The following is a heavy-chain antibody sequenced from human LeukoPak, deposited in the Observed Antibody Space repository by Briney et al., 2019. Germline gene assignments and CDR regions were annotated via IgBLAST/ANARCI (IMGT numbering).Heavy chain of an antibody. CDR1: GGSLSSYY. CDR3: ARRFGSGDYFDY. Sequence: SEPLSLTCTVSGGSLSSYYWSWIRQPPGKGLEWIGYVYYSGSPNYSPSLKSRVTISVDTSKNQFSLKLNSVTAADTAVYYCARRFGSGDYFDYWGQGTLVTVSS. V-gene: IGHV4-59*01. D-gene: IGHD2-15*01. CDR2: VYYSGSP. J-gene: IGHJ4*02.